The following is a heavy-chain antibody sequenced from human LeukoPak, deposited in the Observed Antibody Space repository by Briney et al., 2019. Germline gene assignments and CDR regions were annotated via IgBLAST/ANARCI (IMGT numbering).Heavy chain of an antibody. CDR1: GYTFTGHY. D-gene: IGHD1-14*01. CDR3: AAGPPLDPITSDYYGMDV. J-gene: IGHJ6*02. V-gene: IGHV1-2*02. CDR2: VNPNRGGT. Sequence: ASVKVSCQASGYTFTGHYMHWVGQDPGPGHEWMGWVNPNRGGTNYAQKFQGRVTMSRDTSLSTAYMEPSRQRSAHTAAYYSAAGPPLDPITSDYYGMDVWGQGTTVTVSS.